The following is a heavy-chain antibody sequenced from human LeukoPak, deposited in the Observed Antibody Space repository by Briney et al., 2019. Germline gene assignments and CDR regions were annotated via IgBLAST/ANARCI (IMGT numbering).Heavy chain of an antibody. V-gene: IGHV1-8*01. CDR1: GYTFTNHD. CDR2: INPNSDNT. Sequence: ASVKVSCKASGYTFTNHDINWVRQATGQGLEWMGWINPNSDNTGYAQKFQGGVTMTRNTSINTAYMELSSLKSEDTAVYYCARGVSDYYYGMDVXXXGTTVTVSS. CDR3: ARGVSDYYYGMDV. J-gene: IGHJ6*01.